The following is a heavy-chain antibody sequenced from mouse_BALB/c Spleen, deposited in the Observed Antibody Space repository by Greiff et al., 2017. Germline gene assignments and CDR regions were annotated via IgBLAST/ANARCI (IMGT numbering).Heavy chain of an antibody. CDR3: ARPQGYLHAMDY. CDR1: GFDFSRYW. J-gene: IGHJ4*01. D-gene: IGHD5-1*01. V-gene: IGHV4-1*02. CDR2: INPDSSTI. Sequence: EVKLMESGGGLVQPGGSLKLSCAASGFDFSRYWMSWVRQAPGKGLEWIGEINPDSSTINYTPSLKDKFIISRDNAKNTLYLQMSKVRSEDTALYYCARPQGYLHAMDYWGQGTSVTVSS.